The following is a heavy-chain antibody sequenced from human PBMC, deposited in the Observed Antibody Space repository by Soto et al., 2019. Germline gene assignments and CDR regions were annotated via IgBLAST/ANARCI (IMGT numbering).Heavy chain of an antibody. Sequence: QVQLVQSGGEVKKPGASVKVSCKTSGYSFTTYGISWVRQAPGQGLEWMGWISAYNGNTNYAQKLQGRVTTTTDTPTRTAYMELRSLRSDDTAVYYCARAGPAPYYYYGMDVWGQGSTVTVSS. V-gene: IGHV1-18*01. J-gene: IGHJ6*02. CDR1: GYSFTTYG. CDR3: ARAGPAPYYYYGMDV. CDR2: ISAYNGNT.